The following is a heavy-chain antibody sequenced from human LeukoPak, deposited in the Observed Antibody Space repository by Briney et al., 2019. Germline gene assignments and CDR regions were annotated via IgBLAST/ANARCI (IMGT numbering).Heavy chain of an antibody. V-gene: IGHV3-30*03. CDR2: ISYDGSNK. CDR3: ALSGYGSGGVDY. CDR1: GFTFSSYG. D-gene: IGHD2-15*01. J-gene: IGHJ4*02. Sequence: PGRSLRLSCAASGFTFSSYGMHWVRQAPGKGLEWVAVISYDGSNKYYADSVKGRFTISRDNSKNTLYLQMNSLGAEDTAVYYCALSGYGSGGVDYWGQGTLVTVSS.